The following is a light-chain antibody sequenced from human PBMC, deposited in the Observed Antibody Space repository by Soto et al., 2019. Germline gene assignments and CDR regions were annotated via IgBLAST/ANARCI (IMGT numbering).Light chain of an antibody. CDR1: QSVSSSY. CDR2: GAS. V-gene: IGKV3-20*01. CDR3: QQYGSSPLT. Sequence: EIVLTQSPGTLSLSPGERATLSCSASQSVSSSYLAWYQQKPGQAPSLLIYGASSRATGIPDRFSGSGSGTDFTLTISRVEPEDFAVYYCQQYGSSPLTFGRGTKVDIK. J-gene: IGKJ4*02.